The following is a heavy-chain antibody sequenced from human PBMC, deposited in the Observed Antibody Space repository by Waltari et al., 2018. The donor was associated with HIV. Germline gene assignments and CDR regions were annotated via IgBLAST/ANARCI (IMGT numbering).Heavy chain of an antibody. V-gene: IGHV3-7*01. CDR2: IKQDESEK. D-gene: IGHD3-22*01. J-gene: IGHJ4*02. Sequence: EVQLVESGGGLVQPGGSLRLSCAASEFTFNNYWMTWVRQAPGKGLEWVANIKQDESEKYYVDSVKGRFTISRDNAKNSLFLQMNSLRAEDTVVYYCAREALYDSSGYYFDYWGQGTLVTVSS. CDR3: AREALYDSSGYYFDY. CDR1: EFTFNNYW.